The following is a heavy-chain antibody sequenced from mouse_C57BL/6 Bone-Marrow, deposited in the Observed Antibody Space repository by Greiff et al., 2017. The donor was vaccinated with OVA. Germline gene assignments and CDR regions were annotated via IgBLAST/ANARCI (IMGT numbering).Heavy chain of an antibody. CDR2: ISNGGGST. CDR3: ARLDAMDY. J-gene: IGHJ4*01. V-gene: IGHV5-12*01. Sequence: EVMLVESGGGLVQPGGSLKLSCAASGFTFSDFYMYWIRQTPEKRLEWVAYISNGGGSTYYPDTVKGRFTISGDNAKNTLYLQMSRLKSEDTAMYYCARLDAMDYWGQGTSVTVSS. CDR1: GFTFSDFY.